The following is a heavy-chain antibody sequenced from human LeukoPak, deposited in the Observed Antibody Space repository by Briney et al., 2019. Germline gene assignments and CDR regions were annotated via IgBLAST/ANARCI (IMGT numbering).Heavy chain of an antibody. J-gene: IGHJ3*02. V-gene: IGHV4-59*01. D-gene: IGHD3-10*01. CDR1: GGSISSYY. CDR3: ARDWKRITMVRGLSGAAFDI. CDR2: IDYSGST. Sequence: SETLSLTCTVSGGSISSYYWSWIRQPPGKGLEWIGYIDYSGSTNYNPPLKSRVTTSVDTSKNQFSLKLSSVTAADTAVYYCARDWKRITMVRGLSGAAFDIWGQGTMVTVSS.